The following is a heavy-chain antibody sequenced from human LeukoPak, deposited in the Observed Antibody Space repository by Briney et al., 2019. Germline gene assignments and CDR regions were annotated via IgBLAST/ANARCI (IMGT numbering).Heavy chain of an antibody. Sequence: PGGSLRLSCAASGFTFSSYGMHWVRQAPGKGLEWVAVIWYDGSNKYYADSVKGRFTISRDNSKNTLYLQMNSLRAEDTAVYYCAKDEGYYYDSSDYSDYWGQGTLVTVSS. V-gene: IGHV3-33*06. CDR3: AKDEGYYYDSSDYSDY. CDR2: IWYDGSNK. CDR1: GFTFSSYG. D-gene: IGHD3-22*01. J-gene: IGHJ4*02.